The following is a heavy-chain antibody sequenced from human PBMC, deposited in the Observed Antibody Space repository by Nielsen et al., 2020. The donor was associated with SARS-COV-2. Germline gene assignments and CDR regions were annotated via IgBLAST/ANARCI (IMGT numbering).Heavy chain of an antibody. Sequence: GALRLSCAASGFTFSGSAMHWVRQASGKGLEWVGRIRSKANSYATAYAASVKGRFTISRDDSKNTAYLQMNSLKTEDTAVYYCTRLSYYYYGMDVWGQGTTVTVSS. J-gene: IGHJ6*02. CDR1: GFTFSGSA. CDR3: TRLSYYYYGMDV. CDR2: IRSKANSYAT. V-gene: IGHV3-73*01.